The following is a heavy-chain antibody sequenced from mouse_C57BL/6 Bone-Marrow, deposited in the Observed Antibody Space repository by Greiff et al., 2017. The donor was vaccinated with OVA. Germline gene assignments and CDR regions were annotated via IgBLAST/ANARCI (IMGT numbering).Heavy chain of an antibody. Sequence: QVQLQQSGAELVRPGTSVKVSCKASGYAFTNYLIEWVKQRPGQGLEWIGVINPGSGGTNYNEKFKGKATLTADKSSSTAYMQLSSLTSEDSAVYCCARHVLYAMDYWGQGTSVTVSS. J-gene: IGHJ4*01. CDR3: ARHVLYAMDY. CDR2: INPGSGGT. V-gene: IGHV1-54*01. CDR1: GYAFTNYL.